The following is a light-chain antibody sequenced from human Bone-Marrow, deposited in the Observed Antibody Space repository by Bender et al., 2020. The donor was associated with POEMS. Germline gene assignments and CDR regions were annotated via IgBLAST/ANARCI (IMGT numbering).Light chain of an antibody. V-gene: IGLV1-44*01. CDR2: SSH. CDR3: AVWDDSLNCWV. CDR1: SSNIGAHA. J-gene: IGLJ3*02. Sequence: QSVLTQPPSASGTPGQRVTISCSGGSSNIGAHAVNWYQHLPGTAPKLLIYSSHRRPSEVPDRFSGSRSGNSASLAISGLQSEDEADYYCAVWDDSLNCWVFGGGTKLTVL.